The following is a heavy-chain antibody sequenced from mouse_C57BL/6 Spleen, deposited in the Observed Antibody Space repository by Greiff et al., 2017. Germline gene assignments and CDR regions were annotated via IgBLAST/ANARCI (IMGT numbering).Heavy chain of an antibody. Sequence: QVQLQQPGTELVKPGASVKLSCKASGYTFTSYWMHWVKQRPGQGLEWIGNINPSNGGTNYNEKFKSKATLTVDKSSSTAYMQLSSLTSEDSAVYYCARGEATMVTTTSFAYWGQGTLVTVSA. CDR3: ARGEATMVTTTSFAY. CDR2: INPSNGGT. V-gene: IGHV1-53*01. CDR1: GYTFTSYW. J-gene: IGHJ3*01. D-gene: IGHD2-2*01.